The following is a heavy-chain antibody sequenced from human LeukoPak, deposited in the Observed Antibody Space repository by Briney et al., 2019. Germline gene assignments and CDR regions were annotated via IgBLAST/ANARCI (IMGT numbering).Heavy chain of an antibody. V-gene: IGHV3-74*01. J-gene: IGHJ6*02. CDR1: GFTFSSYS. Sequence: GGSLRLSCAASGFTFSSYSMHWVRQAPGKGLVWVSRINSDGSNTSYADSVKGRFTISRDNAKNTLYLQMNSLRAEDTAVYYCARVSTRAAGPDIAYYGMDVWGQGTTVTVSS. D-gene: IGHD6-13*01. CDR2: INSDGSNT. CDR3: ARVSTRAAGPDIAYYGMDV.